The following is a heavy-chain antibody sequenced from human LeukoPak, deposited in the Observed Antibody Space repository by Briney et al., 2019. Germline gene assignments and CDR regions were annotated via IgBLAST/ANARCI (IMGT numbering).Heavy chain of an antibody. Sequence: SETLSLTCTVSGGSISRYYWSWIRQPPGKGLEWIGYIYYSGSTNYNPSLKSRVTISVDTSKNQFSLKLSSVTAADTAVYYSARDDCGGDCSGFDYWGQGTLVTVSS. CDR1: GGSISRYY. CDR2: IYYSGST. CDR3: ARDDCGGDCSGFDY. J-gene: IGHJ4*02. D-gene: IGHD2-21*02. V-gene: IGHV4-59*01.